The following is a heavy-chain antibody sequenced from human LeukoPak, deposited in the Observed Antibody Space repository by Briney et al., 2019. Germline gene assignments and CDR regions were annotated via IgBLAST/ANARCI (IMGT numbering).Heavy chain of an antibody. D-gene: IGHD5-24*01. CDR1: GGSISGYY. CDR2: IYHSGST. CDR3: ARAGPRRDGYNSDY. J-gene: IGHJ4*02. V-gene: IGHV4-59*01. Sequence: PSETLSLTCTVSGGSISGYYWSWIRQPPGKGLEWIGYIYHSGSTNYNPSLKSRVTISLDTSMNVFSLNLNSVTDADTAVYYCARAGPRRDGYNSDYWGQGTLVTVSS.